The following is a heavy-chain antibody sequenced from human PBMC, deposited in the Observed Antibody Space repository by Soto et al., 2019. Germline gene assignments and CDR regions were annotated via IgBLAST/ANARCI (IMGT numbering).Heavy chain of an antibody. Sequence: QVQLVQSGAEVKKPGSSVKVSCKASGGTFSSYAISWVRQAPGQGLEWMGGITPIFGTADYAQKFQGRVTITADESTSTAYMELSSLRSEDTAVYYCASPPNESSGYYYGMDVWGQGTTVTVSS. CDR3: ASPPNESSGYYYGMDV. CDR1: GGTFSSYA. V-gene: IGHV1-69*12. D-gene: IGHD6-19*01. CDR2: ITPIFGTA. J-gene: IGHJ6*02.